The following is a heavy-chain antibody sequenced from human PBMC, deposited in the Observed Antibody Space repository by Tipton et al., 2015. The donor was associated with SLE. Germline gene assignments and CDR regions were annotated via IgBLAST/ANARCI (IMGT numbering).Heavy chain of an antibody. D-gene: IGHD3-10*01. CDR2: IYYSGGT. J-gene: IGHJ2*01. V-gene: IGHV4-38-2*02. CDR3: ARGRTGIPWYFDL. CDR1: GYSISSGYY. Sequence: TLSLTCTVSGYSISSGYYWGWIRQPPGKGLEWIGSIYYSGGTFYNPSLKSRVTISVDTSKNQFSLKLSSVTAADTAVYYCARGRTGIPWYFDLWGRGTLVTVSS.